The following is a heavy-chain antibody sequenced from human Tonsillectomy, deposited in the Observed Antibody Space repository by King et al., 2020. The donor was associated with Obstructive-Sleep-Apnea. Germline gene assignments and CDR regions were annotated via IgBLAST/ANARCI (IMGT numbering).Heavy chain of an antibody. CDR1: GFTFRDYA. CDR2: VSYDGSNK. V-gene: IGHV3-30*04. Sequence: VQLVESGGGVVQPGGSLRLSCAAPGFTFRDYAMHWVRQAPGKGLEWVAIVSYDGSNKYYADSVKGRFTISRDNSRNTLYLQMNSLRVEDTAVYYCARDLFVVETAILGGMDVWGQGTTVTVSS. CDR3: ARDLFVVETAILGGMDV. D-gene: IGHD2-21*02. J-gene: IGHJ6*02.